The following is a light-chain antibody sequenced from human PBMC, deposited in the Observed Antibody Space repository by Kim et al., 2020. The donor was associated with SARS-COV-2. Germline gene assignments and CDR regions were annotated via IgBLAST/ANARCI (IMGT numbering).Light chain of an antibody. J-gene: IGKJ1*01. Sequence: SPGERATLSCRASQSVSSNLAWYQQKPGQAPRLLIYGASTRATGIPARFSGIGSGTAFTLTISSLQSEDFAVYYCQQYNNWPPWTFGQGTKVEIK. CDR1: QSVSSN. CDR3: QQYNNWPPWT. V-gene: IGKV3-15*01. CDR2: GAS.